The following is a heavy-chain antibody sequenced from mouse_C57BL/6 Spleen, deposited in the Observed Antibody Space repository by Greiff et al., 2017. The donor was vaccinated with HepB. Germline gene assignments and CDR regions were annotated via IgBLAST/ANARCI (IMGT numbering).Heavy chain of an antibody. J-gene: IGHJ2*01. Sequence: EVHLVESGGGLVKPGGSLKLSCAASGFTFSSYTMSWVRQTPEKRLEWVATISGGGGNTYYPDSVKGRFTISRDNAKNTLYLQMSSLRSEDTALYYCASGDNYYGSKSFDYWGQGTTLTVSS. D-gene: IGHD1-1*01. CDR2: ISGGGGNT. CDR1: GFTFSSYT. CDR3: ASGDNYYGSKSFDY. V-gene: IGHV5-9*01.